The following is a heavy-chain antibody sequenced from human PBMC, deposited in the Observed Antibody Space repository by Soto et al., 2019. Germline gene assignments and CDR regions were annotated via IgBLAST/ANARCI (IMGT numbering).Heavy chain of an antibody. CDR1: GGSISSGGYY. V-gene: IGHV4-31*03. CDR2: IYYSGST. D-gene: IGHD1-26*01. CDR3: ARADLVGATDY. J-gene: IGHJ4*02. Sequence: LSLTFTVSGGSISSGGYYWSWIRQHPGKGLEWIGYIYYSGSTYYNPSLKSRVTISVDTSKNQFSLKLSSVTAADTAVYYCARADLVGATDYWGQGTLVTVSS.